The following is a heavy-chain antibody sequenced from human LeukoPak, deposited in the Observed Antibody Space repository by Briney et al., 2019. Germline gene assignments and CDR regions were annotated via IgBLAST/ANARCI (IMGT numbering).Heavy chain of an antibody. D-gene: IGHD3-3*01. CDR2: IRSKAYGGTT. CDR1: GFTFGDYA. V-gene: IGHV3-49*04. J-gene: IGHJ3*02. Sequence: GGSLRLSCTASGFTFGDYAMSWVRQAPGKGLEWVGFIRSKAYGGTTEYAASVKGRFTISRDDSKSIAYLQMNSLKTEDTAVYYCTPSTLEWLPPGPDAFDIWGQGTMVTVSS. CDR3: TPSTLEWLPPGPDAFDI.